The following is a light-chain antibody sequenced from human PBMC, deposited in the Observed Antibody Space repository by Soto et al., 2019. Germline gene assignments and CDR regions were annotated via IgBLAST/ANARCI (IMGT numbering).Light chain of an antibody. CDR3: CSYAGSHWV. J-gene: IGLJ3*02. V-gene: IGLV2-23*02. Sequence: QSALTQPASVSGSPGQSITISCTGTSSDVGSYNLVSWYQQHPGKAPKLMIYEVSKRPSGVSNRFSGSKSGNTASLTISGLQAEDEADYYCCSYAGSHWVFGGGTQVTVL. CDR1: SSDVGSYNL. CDR2: EVS.